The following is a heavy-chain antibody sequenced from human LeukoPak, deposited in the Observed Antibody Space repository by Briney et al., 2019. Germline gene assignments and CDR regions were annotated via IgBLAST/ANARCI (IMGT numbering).Heavy chain of an antibody. Sequence: ASETLSLTCIVSGGSIDTNKHYWGWVRQSPGKGLEWIGSVAYTGSTYYNPSLKSRLSMSIDTSKNQFSLNLRSVTDADTAIYYCAGPLPVILPTAEDFWGQGTLVTVSS. J-gene: IGHJ4*02. CDR3: AGPLPVILPTAEDF. V-gene: IGHV4-39*01. CDR2: VAYTGST. D-gene: IGHD2-21*02. CDR1: GGSIDTNKHY.